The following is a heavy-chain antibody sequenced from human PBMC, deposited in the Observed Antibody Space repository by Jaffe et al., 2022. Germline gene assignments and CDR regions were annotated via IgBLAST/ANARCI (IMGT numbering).Heavy chain of an antibody. V-gene: IGHV3-48*01. J-gene: IGHJ5*02. CDR2: ISSSSSTI. Sequence: EVQLVESGGGLVQPGGSLRLSCAASGFTFSSYSMNWVRQAPGKGLEWVSYISSSSSTIYYADSVKGRFTISRDNAKNSLYLQMNSLRAEDTAVYYCARSLIITFGGVISWFDPWGQGTLVTVSS. CDR1: GFTFSSYS. CDR3: ARSLIITFGGVISWFDP. D-gene: IGHD3-16*02.